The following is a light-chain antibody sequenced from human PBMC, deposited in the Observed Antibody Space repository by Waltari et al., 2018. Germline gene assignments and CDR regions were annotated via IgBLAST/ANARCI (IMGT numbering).Light chain of an antibody. V-gene: IGLV1-47*01. CDR2: RNN. Sequence: QSVLTQPPSASGTPGQRVTISCSGRSSNIGSNYVYWYQHVPGAAPKLLIYRNNPRPAGGPDRFSGAKSGTSASLAISGLRSEDEADYYCAAWDDSLSRWLLGGGTKLTVL. CDR1: SSNIGSNY. J-gene: IGLJ3*02. CDR3: AAWDDSLSRWL.